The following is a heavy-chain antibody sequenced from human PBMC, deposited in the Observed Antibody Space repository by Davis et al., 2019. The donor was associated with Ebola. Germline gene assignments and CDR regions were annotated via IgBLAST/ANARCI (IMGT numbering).Heavy chain of an antibody. CDR2: FHPEDGET. V-gene: IGHV1-24*01. CDR1: GYTLTELS. J-gene: IGHJ4*02. CDR3: AIGPGIYYDTSDLPLDY. D-gene: IGHD3-22*01. Sequence: AASVKVSCKVSGYTLTELSIHWVRQAPGKGLEWMGGFHPEDGETVYAQKFQGRVTVTEDKSTDTAYMDLSSLRSEDTAVYYCAIGPGIYYDTSDLPLDYWGQGALVTVSS.